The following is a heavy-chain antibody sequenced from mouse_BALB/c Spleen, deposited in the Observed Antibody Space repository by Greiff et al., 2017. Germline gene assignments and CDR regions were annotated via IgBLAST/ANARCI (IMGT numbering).Heavy chain of an antibody. V-gene: IGHV2-9*02. Sequence: QVQLQQSGPGLVAPSQSLSITCTVSGFSLTSYGVHWVRQPPGKGLEWLGVIWAGGSTNYNSALMSRLSISKDNSKSQVFLKMNSLQTDDTAMYYCARVRKGVHYYAMDYWGQGTSVTVSS. J-gene: IGHJ4*01. CDR1: GFSLTSYG. CDR2: IWAGGST. CDR3: ARVRKGVHYYAMDY.